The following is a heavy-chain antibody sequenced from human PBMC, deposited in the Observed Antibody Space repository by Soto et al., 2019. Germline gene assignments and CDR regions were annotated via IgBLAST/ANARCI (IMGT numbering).Heavy chain of an antibody. CDR1: GGTFSSYA. V-gene: IGHV1-69*12. Sequence: QVQLVQSGAEVKKPGSSVKVSCKASGGTFSSYAISWVRQAPGQGLEWMGGIIPIFGTANYAKKFQGRVTITADESTSTAYLELSSLRSEDTAVYYCARDHVGNWNATLYYYYGMDVWGQGTTVTVSS. CDR2: IIPIFGTA. J-gene: IGHJ6*02. CDR3: ARDHVGNWNATLYYYYGMDV. D-gene: IGHD1-1*01.